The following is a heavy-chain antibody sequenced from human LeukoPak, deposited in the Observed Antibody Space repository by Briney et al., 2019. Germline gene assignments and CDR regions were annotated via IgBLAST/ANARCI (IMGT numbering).Heavy chain of an antibody. Sequence: SQTLSLTCAVSGGSISSGGYSWSWIRQPPGKGLEWIGYIYHSGSTYYNPSLKSRVTISVDGSKNQFSLKLSSVTAADTAVYYCARGNTGAFDIWGQGTMVTVSS. J-gene: IGHJ3*02. CDR2: IYHSGST. D-gene: IGHD1-14*01. V-gene: IGHV4-30-2*01. CDR1: GGSISSGGYS. CDR3: ARGNTGAFDI.